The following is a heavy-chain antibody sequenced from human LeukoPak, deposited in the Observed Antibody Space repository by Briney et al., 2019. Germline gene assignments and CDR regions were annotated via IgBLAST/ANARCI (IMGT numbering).Heavy chain of an antibody. D-gene: IGHD1-7*01. CDR2: INHSGST. Sequence: SETLSLTCAVYGGSFSGYYWSWIRQPPGKGLEWIGEINHSGSTNYNPSLKSRVTISVDTSKNQFSLKLSSVTAADTAVYYCAGGLAGTLYYYYYYMDVWGKGTTVTVSS. V-gene: IGHV4-34*01. J-gene: IGHJ6*03. CDR1: GGSFSGYY. CDR3: AGGLAGTLYYYYYYMDV.